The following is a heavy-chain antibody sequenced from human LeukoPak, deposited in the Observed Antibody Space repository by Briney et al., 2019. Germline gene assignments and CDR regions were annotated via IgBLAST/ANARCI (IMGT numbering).Heavy chain of an antibody. Sequence: SETLSLTCTISRGSISTYYWSWIRQTPGTTREWIGNIHYTGRTRYNPSLGSRVTMSLDTPKNEFSLRLTSMTAADSAVYYCARGRPDPQNSDYWDYWGQGILVTVSS. CDR2: IHYTGRT. J-gene: IGHJ4*02. CDR3: ARGRPDPQNSDYWDY. D-gene: IGHD3-22*01. CDR1: RGSISTYY. V-gene: IGHV4-59*13.